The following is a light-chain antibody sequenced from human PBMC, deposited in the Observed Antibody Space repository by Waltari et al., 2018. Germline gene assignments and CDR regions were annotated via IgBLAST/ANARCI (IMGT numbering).Light chain of an antibody. Sequence: DIQMTQSPSSLAASVGDRVTMTCRASQGISKFLAWFRQKPGKAPESLIYGASSLQSGVPSRFSGSGSGTDFTLTISSLQPEDFASYYCQQYKTFPLTFGGGTKVEIK. CDR3: QQYKTFPLT. CDR1: QGISKF. J-gene: IGKJ4*01. CDR2: GAS. V-gene: IGKV1-16*01.